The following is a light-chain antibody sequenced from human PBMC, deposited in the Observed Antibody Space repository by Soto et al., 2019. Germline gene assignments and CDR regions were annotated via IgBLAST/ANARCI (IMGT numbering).Light chain of an antibody. J-gene: IGKJ1*01. CDR1: HNIERW. CDR2: DAS. Sequence: TQSPSTLSASVGDRVTIACRASHNIERWMAWYQQKPGKAPSLLIFDASTLHSGVPSRFGGSGSGTDFTLTISSLQPEDFATYYCQQSYSTPRTFGQGTKVDIK. CDR3: QQSYSTPRT. V-gene: IGKV1-39*01.